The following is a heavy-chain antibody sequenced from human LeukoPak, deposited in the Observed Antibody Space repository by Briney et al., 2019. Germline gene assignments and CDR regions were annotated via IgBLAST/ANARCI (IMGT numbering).Heavy chain of an antibody. D-gene: IGHD3-3*01. CDR1: GFTFSSYG. CDR2: ISYDGSNK. J-gene: IGHJ3*01. CDR3: AKDTNSGYYHDAFDF. Sequence: GRSLRLSCAASGFTFSSYGMHWVRQAPGKGLEWVAVISYDGSNKYYADSVKGRFTISRDNSKNTLYLQMNSLRPEDTALYYCAKDTNSGYYHDAFDFWGQGTMVTVSS. V-gene: IGHV3-30*18.